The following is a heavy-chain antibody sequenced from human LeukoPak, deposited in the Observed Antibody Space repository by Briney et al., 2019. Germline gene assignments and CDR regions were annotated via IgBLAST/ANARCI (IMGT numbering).Heavy chain of an antibody. CDR2: ISPSGDRT. CDR1: GFTFGSYA. V-gene: IGHV3-23*01. D-gene: IGHD3-22*01. J-gene: IGHJ4*02. Sequence: GGSLRLSCAASGFTFGSYAMSWVRQAPGKGLEWVSFISPSGDRTSNADSVEGRFTISRDNPRNTLYLQMNSLRDEDTAVYYCAIMHGYYDGSGYWVQWGQGTPVTVSS. CDR3: AIMHGYYDGSGYWVQ.